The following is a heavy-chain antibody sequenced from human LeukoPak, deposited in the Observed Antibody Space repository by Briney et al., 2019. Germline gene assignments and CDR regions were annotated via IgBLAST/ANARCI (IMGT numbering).Heavy chain of an antibody. CDR3: ARGGGLDV. J-gene: IGHJ6*02. D-gene: IGHD3-16*01. Sequence: GGSLRLSCAASGFTVNSNYMSWVRQAPGKGLEWVSIIYSGAGTYYADSVKGRFTISRDNSKNPLYLQMSNLRAEDTAVYFCARGGGLDVWGQGATVTVSS. CDR1: GFTVNSNY. CDR2: IYSGAGT. V-gene: IGHV3-53*01.